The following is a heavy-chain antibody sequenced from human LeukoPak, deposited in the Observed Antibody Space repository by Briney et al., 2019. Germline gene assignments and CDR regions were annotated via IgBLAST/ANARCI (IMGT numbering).Heavy chain of an antibody. CDR1: GFTFGDYA. Sequence: GGSLRLSCTASGFTFGDYAMSWVRQAPGKGLEWVGFIRSKAYGGTTEYTASVKGRFTISRDDSKSIAYLQMNSLKTEDTAVYYCTTTGYDSSGYYPGHETDYWGQGTLVTVSS. D-gene: IGHD3-22*01. J-gene: IGHJ4*02. V-gene: IGHV3-49*04. CDR3: TTTGYDSSGYYPGHETDY. CDR2: IRSKAYGGTT.